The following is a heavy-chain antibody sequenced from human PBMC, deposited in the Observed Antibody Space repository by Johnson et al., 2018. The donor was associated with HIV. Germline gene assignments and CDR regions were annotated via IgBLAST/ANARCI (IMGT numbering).Heavy chain of an antibody. V-gene: IGHV3-30*04. CDR2: ISYDGSNK. J-gene: IGHJ3*02. D-gene: IGHD3-22*01. CDR3: ARAEGDYYDSGGWGPDAFDI. Sequence: QVQLVESGGGVVQPGRSLRLSCVASGFTFSDYAVHWVRQAPGKGLEWVAVISYDGSNKYYADSVKGRFTISRDNSKNTLYLQMNSLRAEDTAVYYCARAEGDYYDSGGWGPDAFDIWGQGTMVTVSS. CDR1: GFTFSDYA.